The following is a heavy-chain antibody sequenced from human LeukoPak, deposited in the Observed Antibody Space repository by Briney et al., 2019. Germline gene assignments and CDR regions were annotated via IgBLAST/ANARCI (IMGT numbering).Heavy chain of an antibody. CDR3: APKGGFGKFGAFDI. Sequence: GGSLRLSCAASGFTFSSYGMHWVRQAPGKGLEWVAFIRYDGSNKYYADSVKGRFTISRDNSKNTLYLQMNSLRAEDTAVYYCAPKGGFGKFGAFDIWGQGTMVTVSS. J-gene: IGHJ3*02. CDR1: GFTFSSYG. V-gene: IGHV3-30*02. CDR2: IRYDGSNK. D-gene: IGHD3-10*01.